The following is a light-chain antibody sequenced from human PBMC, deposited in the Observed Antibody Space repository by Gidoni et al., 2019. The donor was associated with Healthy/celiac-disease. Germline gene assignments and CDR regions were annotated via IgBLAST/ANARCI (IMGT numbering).Light chain of an antibody. CDR2: LGS. CDR3: MQALQTPRFT. CDR1: QSLLHSNGYNY. J-gene: IGKJ3*01. Sequence: DMVMTQSPLSLPVTPGEPASLSCRASQSLLHSNGYNYLDWYLQKPGQSPQLLIYLGSNRASGVPDRFSGCGSGTDFTLKISRVEAEDVGVYYCMQALQTPRFTFGPGTKVDIK. V-gene: IGKV2-28*01.